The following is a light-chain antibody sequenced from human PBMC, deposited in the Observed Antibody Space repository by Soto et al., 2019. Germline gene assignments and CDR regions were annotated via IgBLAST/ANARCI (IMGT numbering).Light chain of an antibody. CDR3: QQSFRTPLT. Sequence: DIQLTLSPSFLSASVGDRVTITCRASQGINIFLAWFQQKPGKAPNLLISAASTLQSGVPSRFSGSGSETEFTLTISSLQPEDFATYYCQQSFRTPLTFGQGTKVDIK. CDR1: QGINIF. CDR2: AAS. V-gene: IGKV1-9*01. J-gene: IGKJ1*01.